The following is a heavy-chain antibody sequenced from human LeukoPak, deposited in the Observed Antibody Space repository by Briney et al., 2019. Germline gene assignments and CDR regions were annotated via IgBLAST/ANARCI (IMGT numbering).Heavy chain of an antibody. J-gene: IGHJ4*02. Sequence: ASVKVSCKASGYTFTSYDINWVRQATGQRLEWMGWINAGNGNTKYSQEFQGRVTITRDTSASTAYMELSSLRSEDMAVYYCARAAAYGSLSFDYWGQGTLVTVSS. CDR1: GYTFTSYD. V-gene: IGHV1-3*03. CDR2: INAGNGNT. CDR3: ARAAAYGSLSFDY. D-gene: IGHD3-10*01.